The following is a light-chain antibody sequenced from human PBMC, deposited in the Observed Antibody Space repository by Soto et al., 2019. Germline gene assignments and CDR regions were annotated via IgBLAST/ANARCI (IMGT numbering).Light chain of an antibody. CDR2: DAS. J-gene: IGKJ1*01. Sequence: EIVLTQSPGTLSLSPGERATLSCRASETVRNNYLAWYQQKPGQAPRLLIYDASSRATGIPDRFSGGGSGTDFTLTISRLEPEDFAVYYCQQFSSSPWTFGQGTKVDIK. CDR1: ETVRNNY. V-gene: IGKV3-20*01. CDR3: QQFSSSPWT.